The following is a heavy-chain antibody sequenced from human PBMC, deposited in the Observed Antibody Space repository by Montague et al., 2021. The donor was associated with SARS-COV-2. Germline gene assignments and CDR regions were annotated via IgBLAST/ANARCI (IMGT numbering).Heavy chain of an antibody. Sequence: SETLSLTCAVHGGSFSSYYWSWIRQPPGKGLEWIGYIYYSGSTNYNPSLKSRVTISVDTSKNQFSLKLSSVTAADTAVYYCARHKYDYVWGTSSGFFDYWGQGTLGTVSS. CDR2: IYYSGST. CDR3: ARHKYDYVWGTSSGFFDY. V-gene: IGHV4-59*08. CDR1: GGSFSSYY. J-gene: IGHJ4*02. D-gene: IGHD3-16*01.